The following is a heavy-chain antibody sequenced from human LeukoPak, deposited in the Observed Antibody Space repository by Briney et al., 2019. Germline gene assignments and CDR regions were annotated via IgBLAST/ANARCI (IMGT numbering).Heavy chain of an antibody. Sequence: GGSLRLSCAASGFTFSSYWMSWVRQAPGKGLEWVANIKQDGSEKYYVDSVKGRFTISRDNAKNSLYLQMNSLRAEDTAVYYCARAAYDYVWESYRYIDYFDYWGQGTLVTVSS. CDR3: ARAAYDYVWESYRYIDYFDY. D-gene: IGHD3-16*02. V-gene: IGHV3-7*03. CDR2: IKQDGSEK. J-gene: IGHJ4*02. CDR1: GFTFSSYW.